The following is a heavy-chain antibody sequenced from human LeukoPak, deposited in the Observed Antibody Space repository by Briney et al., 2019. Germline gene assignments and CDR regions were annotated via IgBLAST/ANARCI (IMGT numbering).Heavy chain of an antibody. J-gene: IGHJ6*02. Sequence: KSGGSLRLSCAASGFTFSDYYMSWIRQAPGRGLQWISYISGSGDTTYYIDSVKGRFTISRDNTKNTLYLHMDGLRADDTAICSCARDRYYYGMDVWGQGTTVTVSS. CDR2: ISGSGDTT. CDR1: GFTFSDYY. V-gene: IGHV3-11*01. CDR3: ARDRYYYGMDV.